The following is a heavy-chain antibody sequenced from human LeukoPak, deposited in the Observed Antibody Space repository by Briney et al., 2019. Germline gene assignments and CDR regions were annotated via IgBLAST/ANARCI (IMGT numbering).Heavy chain of an antibody. CDR3: ARAYYDSSGYSFEPGDYYYYYMDV. V-gene: IGHV4-61*02. J-gene: IGHJ6*03. CDR2: IYTSGST. CDR1: GRSISSGSYY. Sequence: PSETLSLTCTVSGRSISSGSYYWSWIRKPAGMGLEWIGRIYTSGSTNYNPSLKSRVTISVDTSKNQFSLKLSSVTAADTAVYYCARAYYDSSGYSFEPGDYYYYYMDVWGKGTTLTVSS. D-gene: IGHD3-22*01.